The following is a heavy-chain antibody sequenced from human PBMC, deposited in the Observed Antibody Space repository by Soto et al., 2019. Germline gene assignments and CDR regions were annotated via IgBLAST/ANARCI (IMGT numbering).Heavy chain of an antibody. D-gene: IGHD2-15*01. V-gene: IGHV4-59*01. CDR3: ARDLKEYCSDRKCNWFDT. CDR2: ISYSGST. CDR1: GASISTYY. Sequence: SETLSLTCTVSGASISTYYWSWIRQPPGKGLEWIGYISYSGSTNYNPSLKSRVTISFAASKNEISLQVRSATAADAAVYYFARDLKEYCSDRKCNWFDTWGHGTLVTV. J-gene: IGHJ5*01.